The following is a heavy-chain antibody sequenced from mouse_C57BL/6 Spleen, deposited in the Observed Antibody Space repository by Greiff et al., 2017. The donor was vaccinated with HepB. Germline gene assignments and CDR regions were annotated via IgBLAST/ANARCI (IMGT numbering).Heavy chain of an antibody. V-gene: IGHV1-80*01. CDR2: IYPGDGDT. D-gene: IGHD2-4*01. CDR3: ARSEDYDGCSMDY. Sequence: VQLQQSGAELVKPGASVKISCKASGYAFSSYWMNWVKQRPGKGLEWIGQIYPGDGDTNYNGKFKGKATMTADKSSSTAYMQLSSLTSEDSAVYFCARSEDYDGCSMDYWGQGTSVTVSS. J-gene: IGHJ4*01. CDR1: GYAFSSYW.